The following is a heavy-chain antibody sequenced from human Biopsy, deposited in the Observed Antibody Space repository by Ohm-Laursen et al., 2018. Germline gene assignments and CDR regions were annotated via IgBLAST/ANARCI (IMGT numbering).Heavy chain of an antibody. CDR1: GFSFTGYY. CDR2: ISPKSGDT. Sequence: GASVKVSCKASGFSFTGYYIHWVRQAPGQGLEWMGWISPKSGDTNYAHKFQGNITMTRDTSMSTAYMEMSRLRCDDTAVYYCARNTGWYGDLYYFDYWGQGTLVTVSS. V-gene: IGHV1-2*02. J-gene: IGHJ4*02. CDR3: ARNTGWYGDLYYFDY. D-gene: IGHD6-19*01.